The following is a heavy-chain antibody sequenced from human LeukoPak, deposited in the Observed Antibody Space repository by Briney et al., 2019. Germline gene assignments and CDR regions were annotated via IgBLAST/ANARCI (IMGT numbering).Heavy chain of an antibody. CDR3: ARGGTMVRGAIPLGYYMDV. V-gene: IGHV4-34*01. CDR1: GGSFSGYY. CDR2: INHSGSS. Sequence: SETLSLTCAVYGGSFSGYYWSWIRQPPGKGLEWSGEINHSGSSNYNPSLKSRVSMSVDTSKNKFSLKLSSVTAADTAVYYCARGGTMVRGAIPLGYYMDVWGKGTTVTVSS. J-gene: IGHJ6*03. D-gene: IGHD3-10*01.